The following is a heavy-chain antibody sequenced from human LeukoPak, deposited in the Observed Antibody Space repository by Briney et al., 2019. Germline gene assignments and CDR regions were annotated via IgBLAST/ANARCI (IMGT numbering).Heavy chain of an antibody. J-gene: IGHJ4*02. CDR2: ISYDGSNK. CDR3: ANLLRWEPY. V-gene: IGHV3-30*18. CDR1: GFTFSSYG. Sequence: PGRSLRLSCAASGFTFSSYGMHWVRQAPGKGLEWVAVISYDGSNKYHADSVKGRFTISRDNSKNTLYLQMNSLRAEDTAVYYCANLLRWEPYWGQGTLVTVSS. D-gene: IGHD4-23*01.